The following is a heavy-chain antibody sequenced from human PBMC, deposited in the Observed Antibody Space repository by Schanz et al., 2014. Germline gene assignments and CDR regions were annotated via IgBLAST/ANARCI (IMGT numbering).Heavy chain of an antibody. D-gene: IGHD1-26*01. CDR2: ISGSSRTI. Sequence: EVQLVESGGGLIHPGGSLRLSCAASGFGFSSYSMNWVRQAPGKGLEWVSYISGSSRTIYYADSMKGRFTVSRDNAENALYLQMNSLRAEDTGLYFCARGGSGSHYRLDYWGQGTLVTVSS. CDR1: GFGFSSYS. J-gene: IGHJ4*02. CDR3: ARGGSGSHYRLDY. V-gene: IGHV3-48*01.